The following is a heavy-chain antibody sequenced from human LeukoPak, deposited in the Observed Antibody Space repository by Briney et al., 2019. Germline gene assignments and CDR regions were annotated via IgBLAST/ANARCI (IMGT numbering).Heavy chain of an antibody. V-gene: IGHV4-59*01. D-gene: IGHD3-9*01. CDR3: ARARYGILTGPDAFHI. Sequence: TSETLSLTCTVSGGSISSYYWSWIRQPPGKGLEWIGYIYYSGSTNYNPSLKSRVTISVDTSKNQFSLKLSSVTAADTAVFYCARARYGILTGPDAFHIWGQGTMVTVSS. CDR2: IYYSGST. J-gene: IGHJ3*02. CDR1: GGSISSYY.